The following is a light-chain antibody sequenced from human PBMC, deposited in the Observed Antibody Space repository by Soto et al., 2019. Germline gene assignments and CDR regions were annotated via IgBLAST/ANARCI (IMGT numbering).Light chain of an antibody. CDR1: QSVSTY. V-gene: IGKV3-11*01. CDR3: QQRTNWPPTWT. Sequence: EIVLTQSPAILSLSPGERATLSCRASQSVSTYLAWYQQRPGQAPRLLVYDASNRATDIPARFSGSGSGTDFTLTISSLEPEDFAVYYCQQRTNWPPTWTSGPGTKGEIK. CDR2: DAS. J-gene: IGKJ1*01.